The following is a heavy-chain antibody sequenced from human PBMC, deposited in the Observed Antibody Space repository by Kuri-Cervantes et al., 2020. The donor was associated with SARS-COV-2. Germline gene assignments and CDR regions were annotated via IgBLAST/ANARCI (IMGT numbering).Heavy chain of an antibody. J-gene: IGHJ6*02. CDR1: GFTFSSYA. D-gene: IGHD6-13*01. CDR3: ARGSSSWYLGGMDV. CDR2: IWYDGSNK. V-gene: IGHV3-33*08. Sequence: GESLKISCAASGFTFSSYAMSWVRQAPGKGLEWVAVIWYDGSNKYYADSVKGRFTISRDNSKNTLYLQMNSLRAEDTAVYYCARGSSSWYLGGMDVWGQGTTVTVSS.